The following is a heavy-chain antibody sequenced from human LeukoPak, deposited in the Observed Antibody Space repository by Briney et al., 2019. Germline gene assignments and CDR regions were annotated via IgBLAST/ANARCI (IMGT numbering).Heavy chain of an antibody. CDR3: ATSNWLRDSNFDS. CDR1: GGSISSYY. CDR2: IYYSGST. D-gene: IGHD4-11*01. Sequence: SETLSLTCTVSGGSISSYYWSWIRQPPGKGLEWIGYIYYSGSTNYNPSLKSRVTISVDTSKNQFSLKLTSVTAADTAVYYCATSNWLRDSNFDSWGQGTLVTVSS. J-gene: IGHJ4*02. V-gene: IGHV4-59*08.